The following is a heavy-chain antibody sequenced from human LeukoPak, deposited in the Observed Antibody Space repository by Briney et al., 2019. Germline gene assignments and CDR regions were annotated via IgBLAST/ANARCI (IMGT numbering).Heavy chain of an antibody. J-gene: IGHJ5*02. Sequence: SETLSLTCTVSGGSISSYYWSWIRQPPGKGLEWIGYIYCSGSTNYNPSLKSRVTISVDTSKNQFSLKLSSVTAADTAVYFCARDRSGGSYVDTWGQGTLVTVSS. CDR3: ARDRSGGSYVDT. CDR1: GGSISSYY. D-gene: IGHD3-16*01. CDR2: IYCSGST. V-gene: IGHV4-59*12.